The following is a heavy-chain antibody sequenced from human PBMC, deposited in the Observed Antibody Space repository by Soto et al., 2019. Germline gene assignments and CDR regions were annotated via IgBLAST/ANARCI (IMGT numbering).Heavy chain of an antibody. CDR2: IKEEGSEK. D-gene: IGHD2-15*01. J-gene: IGHJ4*02. CDR1: GFIFSSYW. CDR3: ARSLKGYAGFDY. V-gene: IGHV3-7*01. Sequence: GGSLRLSCAASGFIFSSYWMSWVRQAPGKGLGWVANIKEEGSEKYFVEYVRGRITISRDNVKNSFFLQMNSLRAEDTAVYYCARSLKGYAGFDYWGQGTLVTVSS.